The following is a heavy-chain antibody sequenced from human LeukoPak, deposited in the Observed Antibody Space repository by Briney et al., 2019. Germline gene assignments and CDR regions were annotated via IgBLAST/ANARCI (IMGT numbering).Heavy chain of an antibody. Sequence: SGGSLRLSCTVSGLTFSDAWLTWVRQAPGKGLEWVSHIKSKIDGGTTQYAAPVKDRFTISRDDSKNTLHLQMNSLKTEDTAVYYCTKDLPLSGAKFFQHWGQGTLVTVSS. D-gene: IGHD6-25*01. CDR3: TKDLPLSGAKFFQH. CDR2: IKSKIDGGTT. V-gene: IGHV3-15*01. CDR1: GLTFSDAW. J-gene: IGHJ1*01.